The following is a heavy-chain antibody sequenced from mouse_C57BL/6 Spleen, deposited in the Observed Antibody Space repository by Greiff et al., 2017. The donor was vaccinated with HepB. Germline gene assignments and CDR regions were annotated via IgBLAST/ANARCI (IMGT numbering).Heavy chain of an antibody. J-gene: IGHJ3*01. CDR1: GYTFTDYN. D-gene: IGHD1-3*01. CDR3: ARSKNNSPWFAY. CDR2: INPNNGGT. V-gene: IGHV1-22*01. Sequence: EVQLQQSGPELVKPGASVKMSCKASGYTFTDYNMHWVKQSHGKSLERIGYINPNNGGTSYNQKFKGKATLTVNKSSSKAYMELRSLTSEDSAVYYCARSKNNSPWFAYWGQGTLVTVSA.